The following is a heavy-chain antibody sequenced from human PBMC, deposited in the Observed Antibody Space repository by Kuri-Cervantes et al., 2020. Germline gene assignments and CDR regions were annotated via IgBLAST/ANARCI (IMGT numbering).Heavy chain of an antibody. Sequence: GESLKISCAASGFTFSSYGMHWVRQAPGKGLEWVAVIWYDGSNKYYADSVKGRFTISRDNSKNTLFLQMNSLRTEDTAVYYCARGSRRIPVAGTNYWGQGTLVTVSS. CDR2: IWYDGSNK. CDR3: ARGSRRIPVAGTNY. CDR1: GFTFSSYG. D-gene: IGHD6-19*01. V-gene: IGHV3-33*01. J-gene: IGHJ4*02.